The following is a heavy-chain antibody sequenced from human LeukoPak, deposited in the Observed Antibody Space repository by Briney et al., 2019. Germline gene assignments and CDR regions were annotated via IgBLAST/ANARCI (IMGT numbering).Heavy chain of an antibody. Sequence: GGSLRLSCAASGFTFSSYSMNWVRQAPGKGLEWVSSISSSSSYIYYADSVKGRFTISRDNSKNTLYLQMNSLRAEDTAVYYCARSYYYDSSGDAFDIWGQGTMVTVSS. CDR2: ISSSSSYI. V-gene: IGHV3-21*01. D-gene: IGHD3-22*01. J-gene: IGHJ3*02. CDR3: ARSYYYDSSGDAFDI. CDR1: GFTFSSYS.